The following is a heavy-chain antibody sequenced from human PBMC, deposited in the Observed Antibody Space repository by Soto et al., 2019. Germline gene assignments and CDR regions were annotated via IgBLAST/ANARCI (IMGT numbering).Heavy chain of an antibody. CDR1: GFTFGIYA. CDR3: AKTVFTGYYHFPW. CDR2: ISVSGGST. J-gene: IGHJ4*02. V-gene: IGHV3-23*01. Sequence: VRLSCAASGFTFGIYAMSWVRQAPGKGLEWVSTISVSGGSTYYADSVKGRFSISRDNSKNTMYVQMNSLRAEDTAVYYCAKTVFTGYYHFPWWAQGTIVTVSS. D-gene: IGHD3-9*01.